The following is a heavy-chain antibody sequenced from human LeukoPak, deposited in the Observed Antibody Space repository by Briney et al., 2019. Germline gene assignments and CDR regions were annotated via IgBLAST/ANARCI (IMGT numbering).Heavy chain of an antibody. D-gene: IGHD5-18*01. J-gene: IGHJ4*02. V-gene: IGHV4-34*01. CDR2: INHSGST. Sequence: SETLSLTCAVYGGSFSGYYWSWIRKPPRKGLEWIGEINHSGSTNYNPSLKSRVTISVDTSKNQFSLKLSSVTAADTAVYHCARIPRYSYGPRADFDYWGQGTLVTVSS. CDR1: GGSFSGYY. CDR3: ARIPRYSYGPRADFDY.